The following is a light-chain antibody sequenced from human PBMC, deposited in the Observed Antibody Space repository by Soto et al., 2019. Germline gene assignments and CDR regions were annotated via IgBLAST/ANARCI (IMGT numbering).Light chain of an antibody. CDR1: RSDVGSYNF. V-gene: IGLV2-23*01. CDR3: CSYAGDNFPYV. J-gene: IGLJ1*01. Sequence: QAVVTQPASVSGSPGQSITISCTGTRSDVGSYNFVSWYQQHPGKAPKLIIYEGSKRPSGVSNRFSGSKSGITAALTISGLQADDEADYFCCSYAGDNFPYVFGTGTKVTVL. CDR2: EGS.